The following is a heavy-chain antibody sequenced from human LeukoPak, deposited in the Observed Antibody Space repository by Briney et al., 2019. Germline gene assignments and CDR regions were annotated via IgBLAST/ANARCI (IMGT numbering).Heavy chain of an antibody. V-gene: IGHV4-39*01. CDR1: GGSSSSSGYY. CDR2: IYYSRST. Sequence: PSETLSLTCTVSGGSSSSSGYYWGWVRQPPGKGLEWIASIYYSRSTSYNPSLRSRVTISVDTSKNQFSLKLSSVTAADTALYYCVRSRDGYNLLDYWGQGTLVTVSS. J-gene: IGHJ4*02. CDR3: VRSRDGYNLLDY. D-gene: IGHD5-24*01.